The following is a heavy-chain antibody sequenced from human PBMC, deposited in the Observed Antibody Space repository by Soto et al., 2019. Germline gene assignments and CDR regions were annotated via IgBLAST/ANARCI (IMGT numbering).Heavy chain of an antibody. Sequence: QLQLHESGPGLVRPSETLSLTCSVSGGSITSGNYYWGWIRQPPGKGLEWIATIHYNGNTYYNPSFKGRVTISVDTSKTQFSLDVNSVTAADTAVYYYARHFNRVYGDDYFDSWGQGTLVTVSS. CDR2: IHYNGNT. J-gene: IGHJ4*02. D-gene: IGHD4-17*01. CDR3: ARHFNRVYGDDYFDS. V-gene: IGHV4-39*01. CDR1: GGSITSGNYY.